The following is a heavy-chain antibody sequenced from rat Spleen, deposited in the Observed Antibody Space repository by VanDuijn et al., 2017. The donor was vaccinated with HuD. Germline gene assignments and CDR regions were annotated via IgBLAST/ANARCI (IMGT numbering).Heavy chain of an antibody. CDR3: ARMSTWGIADY. CDR1: GFSLTNYN. CDR2: IWTGGTT. J-gene: IGHJ2*01. D-gene: IGHD1-11*01. Sequence: QVQLKESGPGLVQPSQTLSLTCTVSGFSLTNYNVHWVRQPSGKGPEWMGVIWTGGTTDYNSAIKSRLSISRDTSKSQVFLKMNSLQTEDTAMYFCARMSTWGIADYWGQGVMVTVSS. V-gene: IGHV2-30*01.